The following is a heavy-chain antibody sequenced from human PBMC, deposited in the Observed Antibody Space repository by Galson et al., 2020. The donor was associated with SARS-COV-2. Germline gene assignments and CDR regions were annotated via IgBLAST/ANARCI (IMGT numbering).Heavy chain of an antibody. CDR2: ISAYNGGT. D-gene: IGHD3-10*01. CDR1: GYSFSSYV. J-gene: IGHJ3*02. V-gene: IGHV1-18*01. Sequence: GASVKVSCKASGYSFSSYVITWVRQAPGQGLEWMGLISAYNGGTKSAQRFQGRVTMTTDTSTNTAYMELRSLRSDDTAVYYCARVRSIIIFTYDAFDIWGQGTMVTVSS. CDR3: ARVRSIIIFTYDAFDI.